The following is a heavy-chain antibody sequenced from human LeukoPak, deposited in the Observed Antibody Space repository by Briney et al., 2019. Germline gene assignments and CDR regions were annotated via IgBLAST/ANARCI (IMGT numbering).Heavy chain of an antibody. CDR3: AKDEGFAIARVGPYFDY. CDR2: ISYDGSNK. CDR1: GLTFSSYG. D-gene: IGHD1-26*01. V-gene: IGHV3-30*18. Sequence: SGGSLRLSCAASGLTFSSYGMHWVRQAPGKGLEWVAVISYDGSNKYYADSVKGRFTISRDNSKNTLYLQMNSLRAEDTAVYYCAKDEGFAIARVGPYFDYWGQGTLVTVSS. J-gene: IGHJ4*02.